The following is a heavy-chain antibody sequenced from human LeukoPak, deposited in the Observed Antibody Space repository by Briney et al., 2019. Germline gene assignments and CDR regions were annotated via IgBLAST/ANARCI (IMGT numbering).Heavy chain of an antibody. Sequence: ASVKVSFMASGYTFTIYDINWVRQATGQGLEWMGWISAYNGNTNYAQKLQGRVTMTTDTSTSTAYMELRSLRSDDTAVYYCARGGGYDFYDAFDIWGQGTMVTVSS. D-gene: IGHD5-12*01. CDR3: ARGGGYDFYDAFDI. CDR1: GYTFTIYD. J-gene: IGHJ3*02. V-gene: IGHV1-18*01. CDR2: ISAYNGNT.